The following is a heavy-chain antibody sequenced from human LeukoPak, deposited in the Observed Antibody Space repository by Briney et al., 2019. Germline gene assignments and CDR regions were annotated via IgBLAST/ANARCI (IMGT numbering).Heavy chain of an antibody. Sequence: GGSLRLSCAASGFTFSSYNMHWVRQAPGKGLEWVSSIVGSGISIYYADSVKGRFTIPRDNAKNSLSLQMSSLRAEDTAVYYCASQMGLEYWGQGALVTVSS. D-gene: IGHD2-8*01. J-gene: IGHJ4*02. V-gene: IGHV3-21*01. CDR3: ASQMGLEY. CDR1: GFTFSSYN. CDR2: IVGSGISI.